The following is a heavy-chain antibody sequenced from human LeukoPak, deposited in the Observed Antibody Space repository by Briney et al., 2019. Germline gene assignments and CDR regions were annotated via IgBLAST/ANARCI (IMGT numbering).Heavy chain of an antibody. CDR2: INHIGST. CDR3: ARLAISLAAAGSFDY. D-gene: IGHD6-13*01. CDR1: GGSFSGYY. J-gene: IGHJ4*02. V-gene: IGHV4-34*01. Sequence: SETLSLTCAFYGGSFSGYYWSWIRQPPEKGLEWIGEINHIGSTTYNPSLKSRVTISVDTSKNQFSLKLSSVTAADTAVYYCARLAISLAAAGSFDYWGQGTLVTVSS.